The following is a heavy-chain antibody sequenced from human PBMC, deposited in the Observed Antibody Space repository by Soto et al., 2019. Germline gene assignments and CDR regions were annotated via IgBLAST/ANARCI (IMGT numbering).Heavy chain of an antibody. J-gene: IGHJ5*02. V-gene: IGHV4-31*03. Sequence: SETLSLTCTVSGGSISSGGYYWSWIRQHPGKGLEWIGYIYYSGSTYYNPSLKSRVTISVDTSKNQFSLKLSSVTAADTAVYYCARGRQTAGRGSSWFIRMFDPWGQGTLVTVSS. CDR1: GGSISSGGYY. CDR3: ARGRQTAGRGSSWFIRMFDP. CDR2: IYYSGST. D-gene: IGHD6-13*01.